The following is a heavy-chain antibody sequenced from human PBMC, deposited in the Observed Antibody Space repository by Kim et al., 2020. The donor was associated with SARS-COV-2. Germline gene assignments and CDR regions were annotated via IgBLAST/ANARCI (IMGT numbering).Heavy chain of an antibody. CDR2: ISDTGGTT. V-gene: IGHV3-23*01. J-gene: IGHJ4*02. Sequence: GGSLRLSCAGSGFNFKNYAMSWVRQAPGKGLEWVSAISDTGGTTLYADSVKGRFTISRDNSKNTLFLQMNSVRAEDTAVYYCAKRGFADDRFFDYWGQGT. CDR3: AKRGFADDRFFDY. CDR1: GFNFKNYA. D-gene: IGHD1-1*01.